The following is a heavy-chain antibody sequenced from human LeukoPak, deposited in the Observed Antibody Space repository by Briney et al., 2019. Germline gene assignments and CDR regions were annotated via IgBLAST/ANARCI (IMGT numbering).Heavy chain of an antibody. D-gene: IGHD4-17*01. V-gene: IGHV4-34*01. Sequence: SETLSRTGAVYGGSFSGYYWSWIRQPPGKGLEWIGEINHSGSTNYNPSLKSRVTISVDTSKNQFSLKLSSVTAADTAVYYCARGGYGDYVPFDYWGQGTLVTVSS. CDR1: GGSFSGYY. CDR2: INHSGST. CDR3: ARGGYGDYVPFDY. J-gene: IGHJ4*02.